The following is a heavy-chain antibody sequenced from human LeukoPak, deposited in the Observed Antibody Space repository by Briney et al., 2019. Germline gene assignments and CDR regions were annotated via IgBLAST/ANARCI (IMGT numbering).Heavy chain of an antibody. V-gene: IGHV4-4*07. D-gene: IGHD1-26*01. CDR2: IYTSGST. CDR3: ARENSGSYREFDY. J-gene: IGHJ4*02. CDR1: GGSISSYY. Sequence: SETLSLTCTVSGGSISSYYWSWIRQHAGKGLEWIGRIYTSGSTNYNASLKSRVSMSVDTSKNQFSLKLSSVTAADTAVFYCARENSGSYREFDYWGQGTLVTVSS.